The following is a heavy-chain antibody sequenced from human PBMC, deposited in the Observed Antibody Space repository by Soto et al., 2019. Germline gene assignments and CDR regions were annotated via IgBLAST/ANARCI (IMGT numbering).Heavy chain of an antibody. V-gene: IGHV1-3*01. J-gene: IGHJ4*02. CDR1: GFTSIGYP. CDR2: INAGNGDT. CDR3: ASRPGLQGGPLDY. D-gene: IGHD3-16*01. Sequence: QVQLVQSGAEVKGPGASVKGSCKTSGFTSIGYPIHWVRQVPGHGLEWMGWINAGNGDTKYSPRFHGRVPISRDTHASAADMELSSLTSEDTAVYYCASRPGLQGGPLDYWGQGSLVTVSS.